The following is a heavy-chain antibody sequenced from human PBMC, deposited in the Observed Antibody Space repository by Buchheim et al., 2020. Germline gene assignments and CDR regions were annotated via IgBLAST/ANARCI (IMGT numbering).Heavy chain of an antibody. V-gene: IGHV3-23*01. CDR3: ATGARYYYYYFDY. J-gene: IGHJ4*02. Sequence: EVQLLESGGDLVQPGGSLRLSCAATGFTFSSYAMSWVRQAPGKGLEWVSAVSGSGSSTYYADSVKGRFTISRDNSKNILYLQMNSLRAEDTAVYYCATGARYYYYYFDYWGQGTL. CDR1: GFTFSSYA. CDR2: VSGSGSST. D-gene: IGHD2/OR15-2a*01.